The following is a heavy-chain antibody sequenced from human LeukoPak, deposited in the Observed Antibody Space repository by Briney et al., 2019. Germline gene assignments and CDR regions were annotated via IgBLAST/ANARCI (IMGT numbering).Heavy chain of an antibody. V-gene: IGHV4-34*01. Sequence: SETLSLTCAVYGGSFSGYYWSWIRQPPGKGLEWIGEINHSGSANYNPSLKSRGTISVDRSKNQFSLKLSSVTAADTAVYYCARGPAKDRRWEYWGQGTLVTVSS. D-gene: IGHD1-26*01. J-gene: IGHJ4*02. CDR1: GGSFSGYY. CDR2: INHSGSA. CDR3: ARGPAKDRRWEY.